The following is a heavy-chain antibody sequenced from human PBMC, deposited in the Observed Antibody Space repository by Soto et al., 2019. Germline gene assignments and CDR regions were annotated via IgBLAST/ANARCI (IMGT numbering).Heavy chain of an antibody. V-gene: IGHV3-23*01. CDR3: AKVGMGYSYMNAFDI. D-gene: IGHD5-18*01. Sequence: GGSLRLSCAASGFTFSSYAMSRVRQAPGKGLEWVSAISGSGGSTYYADSVKGRFTISRDNSKNTLYLQMNSLRAEDTAVYYCAKVGMGYSYMNAFDIWGQGTMVTVSS. CDR2: ISGSGGST. CDR1: GFTFSSYA. J-gene: IGHJ3*02.